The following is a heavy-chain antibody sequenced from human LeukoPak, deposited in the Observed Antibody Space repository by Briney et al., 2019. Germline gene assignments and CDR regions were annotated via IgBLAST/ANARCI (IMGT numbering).Heavy chain of an antibody. J-gene: IGHJ6*02. V-gene: IGHV3-48*03. D-gene: IGHD2-2*01. Sequence: PGGSLRLSCAASGFTFSSYEMNWVRQAPGKGLEWVSYISSSGSTIYYADSVKGRFTISRDNAKNSLYLQMNSLRAEDTAVYYCARARCSSTSCYRGYHGMDVWGQGTTVTVSS. CDR1: GFTFSSYE. CDR3: ARARCSSTSCYRGYHGMDV. CDR2: ISSSGSTI.